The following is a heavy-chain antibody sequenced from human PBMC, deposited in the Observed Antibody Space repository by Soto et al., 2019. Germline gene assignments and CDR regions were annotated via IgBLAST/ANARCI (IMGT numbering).Heavy chain of an antibody. D-gene: IGHD3-3*01. J-gene: IGHJ4*02. CDR3: VKGSDVARQELDY. Sequence: QVQLVESGGGVVQPGRSLRLSCAASGFTFSNFGMHWVRQAPGKGLEWVAAISADGSDKYFSGSVKGRFTISRDNSKNTLFLQMNSLRLEETAVYYCVKGSDVARQELDYWGQGTTVMVSS. CDR1: GFTFSNFG. CDR2: ISADGSDK. V-gene: IGHV3-30*18.